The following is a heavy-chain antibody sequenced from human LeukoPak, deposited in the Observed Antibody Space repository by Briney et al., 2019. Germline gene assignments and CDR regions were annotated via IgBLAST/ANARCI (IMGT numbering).Heavy chain of an antibody. V-gene: IGHV1-3*01. CDR1: GYTFIDYT. J-gene: IGHJ4*02. CDR2: INGRCCNT. CDR3: ASPRYDGSGYYSVD. Sequence: ASVKVSCKASGYTFIDYTMHCLRQAPGQRLEWMGWINGRCCNTKYSPESQGRVTITRDTSASTGYMELRSLRSEDRAVYSCASPRYDGSGYYSVDWGQGTLVTVSS. D-gene: IGHD3-22*01.